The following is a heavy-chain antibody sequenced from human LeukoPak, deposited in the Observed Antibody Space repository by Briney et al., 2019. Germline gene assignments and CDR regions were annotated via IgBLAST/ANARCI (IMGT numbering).Heavy chain of an antibody. CDR2: IYSGGST. CDR3: AKGPPYYGSGSYYKKIYYYYYYMDV. CDR1: EFSVGSNY. J-gene: IGHJ6*03. D-gene: IGHD3-10*01. V-gene: IGHV3-66*01. Sequence: GGSLRLSCAASEFSVGSNYMTWVRQAPGKGLEWVSLIYSGGSTYYADSVKGRFTISRDNSKNTLYLQMNSLRAEDTAVYYCAKGPPYYGSGSYYKKIYYYYYYMDVWGKGTTVTISS.